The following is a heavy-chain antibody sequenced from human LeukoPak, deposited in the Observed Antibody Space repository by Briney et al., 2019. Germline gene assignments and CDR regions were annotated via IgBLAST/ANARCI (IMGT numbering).Heavy chain of an antibody. V-gene: IGHV3-23*01. CDR3: AKDPNYDFWSGYYGYFDY. CDR1: GFTFSTYT. J-gene: IGHJ4*02. Sequence: GGSLRLSCVASGFTFSTYTMNWIRQAPGKGLEWVSAISGSGGSTYYADSVKGRFTISRDNSKNTLYLQMNSLRAEDTAVYYCAKDPNYDFWSGYYGYFDYWGQGTLVTVSS. CDR2: ISGSGGST. D-gene: IGHD3-3*01.